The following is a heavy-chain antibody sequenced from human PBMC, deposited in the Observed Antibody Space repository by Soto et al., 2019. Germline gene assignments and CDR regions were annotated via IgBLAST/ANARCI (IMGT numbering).Heavy chain of an antibody. Sequence: QVQLVESGGGVVQPGRSLRLSCAASGFTFSSYGMHWVRQAPGKGLEWVAVISYDGSNKYYADSVKGRFTISRDNSKNXRXXQMSSLRAEDMAVYYCAKDIRYDDFWSGYGYGMDVWGQGTTVTVSS. D-gene: IGHD3-3*01. V-gene: IGHV3-30*18. CDR3: AKDIRYDDFWSGYGYGMDV. J-gene: IGHJ6*02. CDR2: ISYDGSNK. CDR1: GFTFSSYG.